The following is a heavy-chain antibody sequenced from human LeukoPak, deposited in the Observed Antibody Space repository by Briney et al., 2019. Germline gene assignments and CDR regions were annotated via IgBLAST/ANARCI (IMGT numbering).Heavy chain of an antibody. CDR2: IYYSGST. D-gene: IGHD3-22*01. CDR1: GGSISSYY. J-gene: IGHJ4*02. CDR3: ARDPRYYDSSV. Sequence: SETLSLTCTVSGGSISSYYWSWIRQPPGKGLEWIGSIYYSGSTYYNPSLKSRVTISVDTSKNQFSLKLSSVTAADTAVYYCARDPRYYDSSVWGQGTLVTVSS. V-gene: IGHV4-59*12.